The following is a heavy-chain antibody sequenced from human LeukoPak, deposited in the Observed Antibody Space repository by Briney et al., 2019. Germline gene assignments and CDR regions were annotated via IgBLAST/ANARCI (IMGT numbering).Heavy chain of an antibody. CDR2: IYSSGTT. J-gene: IGHJ5*02. D-gene: IGHD3-10*01. CDR1: GGSISSYY. Sequence: SETLSLTCTVSGGSISSYYWSWIRQPAGKGLEWIGCIYSSGTTNYNPSLKSRVTISVDTSKNQFSLKLSSVTAADTAVYYCARGLVRGTKYNWFDPWGQGTLVTVSS. V-gene: IGHV4-4*07. CDR3: ARGLVRGTKYNWFDP.